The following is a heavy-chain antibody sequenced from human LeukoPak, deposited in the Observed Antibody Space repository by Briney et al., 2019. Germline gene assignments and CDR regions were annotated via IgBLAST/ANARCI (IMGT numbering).Heavy chain of an antibody. J-gene: IGHJ6*02. CDR1: GFTVSSNY. Sequence: PGGSLRLSCAASGFTVSSNYMSWVRQAPGKGLEWVSVIYSGGSTYYADSVKGRFTISRDNSKYTLYLQMNSLRAEDTAVYYCARDSLTKEGQYYYYYYGMDVWGQGTTVTVSS. CDR3: ARDSLTKEGQYYYYYYGMDV. V-gene: IGHV3-53*01. D-gene: IGHD1-14*01. CDR2: IYSGGST.